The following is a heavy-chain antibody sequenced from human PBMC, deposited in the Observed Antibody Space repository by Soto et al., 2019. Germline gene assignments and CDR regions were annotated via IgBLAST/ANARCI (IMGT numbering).Heavy chain of an antibody. Sequence: ASVKVSCKASGYTFTSYARHWVRQAPGQRLEWMGWINAGNGNTKYSQKFQGRVTITRDTSASTAYMELSSLRSEDTAVYYCARAHGYDILTGMIDYWGQGTLVTVSS. D-gene: IGHD3-9*01. J-gene: IGHJ4*02. CDR3: ARAHGYDILTGMIDY. CDR1: GYTFTSYA. V-gene: IGHV1-3*01. CDR2: INAGNGNT.